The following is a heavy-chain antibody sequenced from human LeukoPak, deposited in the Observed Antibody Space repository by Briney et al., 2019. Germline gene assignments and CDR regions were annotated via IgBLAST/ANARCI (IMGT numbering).Heavy chain of an antibody. Sequence: PGGSLRLSCAASGFTFSSYAMHWVRQAPGKGLEWVAVISYDGSNKYYADSVKGRFTISRDNAKNSLYLQMNSLRAEDTAVYYCAKSGSPLDYWGQGTLVTVSS. J-gene: IGHJ4*02. CDR1: GFTFSSYA. CDR2: ISYDGSNK. V-gene: IGHV3-30-3*01. CDR3: AKSGSPLDY. D-gene: IGHD1-26*01.